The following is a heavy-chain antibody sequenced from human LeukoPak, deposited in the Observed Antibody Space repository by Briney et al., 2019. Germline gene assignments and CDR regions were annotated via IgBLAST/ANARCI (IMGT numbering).Heavy chain of an antibody. CDR1: GGSINNDVYY. Sequence: SETLSLTCTVSGGSINNDVYYWDWIRQTPGKGLEWIGNIHNSGNTYYKSSLKSRVGMSIDTSQHQFSLRLSSLTAAHTAVYYCARHPGRSNWFDTWGQGTLVSISS. CDR3: ARHPGRSNWFDT. CDR2: IHNSGNT. J-gene: IGHJ5*02. V-gene: IGHV4-39*01. D-gene: IGHD3-10*01.